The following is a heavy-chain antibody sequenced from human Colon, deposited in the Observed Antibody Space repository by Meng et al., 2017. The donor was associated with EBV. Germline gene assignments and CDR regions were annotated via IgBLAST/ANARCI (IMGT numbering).Heavy chain of an antibody. V-gene: IGHV4-4*02. D-gene: IGHD2-21*02. J-gene: IGHJ4*02. CDR2: IYHSGST. Sequence: ESVRCLVKPSGNLSLTCPVAGVSRSSRNWWSWVRHPPGKGLEWIGEIYHSGSTNYNPSLKRRVTISVYESKNQFSLRLSSVTAADTSVYYCARVGAYCGGDCYHPRWGQGTLVTVSS. CDR3: ARVGAYCGGDCYHPR. CDR1: GVSRSSRNW.